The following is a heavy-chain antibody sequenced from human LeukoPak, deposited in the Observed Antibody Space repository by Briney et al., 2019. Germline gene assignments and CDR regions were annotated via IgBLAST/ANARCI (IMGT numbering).Heavy chain of an antibody. CDR1: GGSFSGYY. V-gene: IGHV4-34*01. Sequence: SETLSLTCAVYGGSFSGYYWSWIRQPPVKGLEWIGEINHSGSTNYNPSLKSRVTISVDTSKNQFSLKLSSVTAADTAVYYCARGRCSSTSCYIRPNYGMDVWGQGTTVTVSS. CDR3: ARGRCSSTSCYIRPNYGMDV. D-gene: IGHD2-2*02. CDR2: INHSGST. J-gene: IGHJ6*02.